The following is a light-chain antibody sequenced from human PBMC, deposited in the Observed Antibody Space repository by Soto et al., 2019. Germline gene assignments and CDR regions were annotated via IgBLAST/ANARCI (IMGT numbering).Light chain of an antibody. V-gene: IGLV2-8*01. CDR2: EVS. J-gene: IGLJ2*01. CDR3: SSYGGRNNLL. CDR1: SSDVGGYNY. Sequence: QSVLTQPPSASGSPGQSVTISCTGTSSDVGGYNYVSWYQQHPGKAPKVMIYEVSKRPSGVPDRFSGSKSGNTASLTVSGLQAEDEADYYCSSYGGRNNLLFGGGTKVTVI.